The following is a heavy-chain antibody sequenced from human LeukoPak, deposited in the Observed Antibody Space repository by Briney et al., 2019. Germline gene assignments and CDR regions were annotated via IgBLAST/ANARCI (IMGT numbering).Heavy chain of an antibody. V-gene: IGHV1-18*04. CDR1: GYTFTSYG. Sequence: GASVKVSCKASGYTFTSYGISWVRQAPGQGLEWMGWISAYNGNTNYAQKLQGRVTMTTDTSTSTAYMELRSPRSDDTAVYYCASGAAAGTRYYYGMDVWGKGTTVTVSS. D-gene: IGHD6-13*01. J-gene: IGHJ6*04. CDR2: ISAYNGNT. CDR3: ASGAAAGTRYYYGMDV.